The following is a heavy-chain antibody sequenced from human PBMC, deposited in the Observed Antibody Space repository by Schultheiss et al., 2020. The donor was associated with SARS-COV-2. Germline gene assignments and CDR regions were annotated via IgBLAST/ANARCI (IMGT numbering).Heavy chain of an antibody. J-gene: IGHJ6*02. CDR1: GFTFITYG. V-gene: IGHV3-21*01. CDR3: ARDPGRYCSSTSCYGNYYGMDV. D-gene: IGHD2-2*01. CDR2: ISSTSSYI. Sequence: GESLKISCAVSGFTFITYGMNWVRQAPGKGLEWVSSISSTSSYIYYADSVRGRFTISRDNAKNSLYLQMNSLRDEDTAVYYCARDPGRYCSSTSCYGNYYGMDVWGQGTTVTVSS.